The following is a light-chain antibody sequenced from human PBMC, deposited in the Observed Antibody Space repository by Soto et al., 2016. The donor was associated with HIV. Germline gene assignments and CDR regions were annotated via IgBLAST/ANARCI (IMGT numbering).Light chain of an antibody. CDR2: QDR. V-gene: IGLV3-21*01. Sequence: SYELSQPPSVSVAPGETATITCGGDNIGEKSVHWYQQKPGQSPTLVIYQDRKRPSGIPERFSGSNSGNTATLTISGTQAMDEADYFCQAWDSTTEVYVFGTGTKVTVL. CDR3: QAWDSTTEVYV. J-gene: IGLJ1*01. CDR1: NIGEKS.